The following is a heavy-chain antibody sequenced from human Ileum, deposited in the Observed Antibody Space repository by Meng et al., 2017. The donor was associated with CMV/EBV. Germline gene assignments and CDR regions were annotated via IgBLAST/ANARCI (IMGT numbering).Heavy chain of an antibody. V-gene: IGHV3-7*01. J-gene: IGHJ4*02. CDR3: ARDDRQRWNYAWFFDY. CDR1: GFTFSSYW. Sequence: GFTFSSYWMSWVRQAPGKGLEWVANIKQDGSEKYYVDSVKGRFTISRDNAKNSLYLQMNSLRAEDTAVYYCARDDRQRWNYAWFFDYWGQGTLVTVSS. CDR2: IKQDGSEK. D-gene: IGHD1-7*01.